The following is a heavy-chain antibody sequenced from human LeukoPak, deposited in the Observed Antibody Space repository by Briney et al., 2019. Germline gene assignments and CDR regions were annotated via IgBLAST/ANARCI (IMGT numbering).Heavy chain of an antibody. V-gene: IGHV4-39*01. CDR3: ARHFSDYDILTGPIRYYFDY. J-gene: IGHJ4*02. Sequence: SETLSLTCTVSSGSITSSSYYRGWIRQPPGKDLEWIGSIYHSGSTYYNPSLKSRVTISVDTSKNQFSLKLSSVTAADTAVYYCARHFSDYDILTGPIRYYFDYWGQGTLVTVSS. CDR1: SGSITSSSYY. D-gene: IGHD3-9*01. CDR2: IYHSGST.